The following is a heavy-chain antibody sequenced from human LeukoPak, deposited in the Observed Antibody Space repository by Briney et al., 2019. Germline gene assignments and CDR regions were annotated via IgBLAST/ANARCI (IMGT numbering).Heavy chain of an antibody. Sequence: GGSLRLSCAASGFTFSSYWMHWVRQAPGKGLVWVSRINSDGSSTSYADSVKGRFTISRDNAKNTLYLQMNSLRAEDTAVYYCARDAVRFLERLPFPYYYYYMDVWGKGTTVTVSS. CDR3: ARDAVRFLERLPFPYYYYYMDV. J-gene: IGHJ6*03. CDR1: GFTFSSYW. V-gene: IGHV3-74*01. D-gene: IGHD3-3*01. CDR2: INSDGSST.